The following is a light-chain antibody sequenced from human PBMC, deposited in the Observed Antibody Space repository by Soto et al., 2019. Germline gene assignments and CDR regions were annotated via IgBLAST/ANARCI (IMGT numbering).Light chain of an antibody. V-gene: IGLV2-11*01. CDR1: SSDVGGYNY. Sequence: QSALTQPRSVSGSPGQSVTISCSGTSSDVGGYNYVSWYQQHPGKAPKVMIYDVSKRPSGVPDRFSGSKSGNTAALTISGLQAEDEADYYCCSYAGSYIYVLGSGTKLTVL. J-gene: IGLJ1*01. CDR3: CSYAGSYIYV. CDR2: DVS.